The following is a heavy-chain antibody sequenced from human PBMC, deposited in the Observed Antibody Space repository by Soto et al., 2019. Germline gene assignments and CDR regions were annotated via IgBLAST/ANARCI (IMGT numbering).Heavy chain of an antibody. J-gene: IGHJ4*02. V-gene: IGHV3-30-3*01. CDR3: ARVSFGNIYDSYGPQISAGF. CDR2: ISSDGGNQ. CDR1: AVSGYSFTNYA. D-gene: IGHD3-16*01. Sequence: GGSLRLSCAASAVSGYSFTNYAVHWVRQAPAKGLEWLAVISSDGGNQYYADSVKGRFTISRDNSRNTLFLQMNSLRHEDTAMYYCARVSFGNIYDSYGPQISAGFWGQGTQVTVSS.